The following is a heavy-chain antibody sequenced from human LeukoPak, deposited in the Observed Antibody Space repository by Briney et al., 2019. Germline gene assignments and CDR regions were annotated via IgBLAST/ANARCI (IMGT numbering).Heavy chain of an antibody. V-gene: IGHV3-9*03. Sequence: GRSLRLSCAASGFTFDDYAMHWVRQAPGKGLEWVSGISWNSGSIGYADSVKGRFTISGDNAKNSLYLQLNSLRAEDMALYYCAVTITMVRGVMAFDYWGQGTLVTVSS. CDR2: ISWNSGSI. D-gene: IGHD3-10*01. CDR3: AVTITMVRGVMAFDY. CDR1: GFTFDDYA. J-gene: IGHJ4*02.